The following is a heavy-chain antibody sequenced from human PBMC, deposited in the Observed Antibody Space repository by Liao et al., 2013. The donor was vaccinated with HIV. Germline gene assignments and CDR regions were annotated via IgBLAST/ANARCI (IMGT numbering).Heavy chain of an antibody. CDR1: DGSISSYY. J-gene: IGHJ4*02. D-gene: IGHD2-21*01. CDR3: ARGVLVIATHFDY. CDR2: INHSGST. V-gene: IGHV4-34*01. Sequence: QVQLQESGPGLVKPSETLSLTCSVSDGSISSYYWSWIRQPPGKGLEWIGEINHSGSTNYNPSLKSRVTISIDTSKNQFSLKLNSVTAADTAVYYCARGVLVIATHFDYWGQGTLVTVSS.